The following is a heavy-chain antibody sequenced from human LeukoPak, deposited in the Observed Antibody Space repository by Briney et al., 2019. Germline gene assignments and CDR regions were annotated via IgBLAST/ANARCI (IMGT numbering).Heavy chain of an antibody. D-gene: IGHD6-19*01. CDR3: ARGRYGGWSPYFDY. CDR1: GGSISSYY. J-gene: IGHJ4*02. Sequence: KPSETLSLTCTVSGGSISSYYWSWIRQPPGKGLEWIGYIYYSGSTNYNPSLKSRVTISVDTSKNQFFLKLSSVTAADTAVYYCARGRYGGWSPYFDYWGQGTLVTVSS. CDR2: IYYSGST. V-gene: IGHV4-59*01.